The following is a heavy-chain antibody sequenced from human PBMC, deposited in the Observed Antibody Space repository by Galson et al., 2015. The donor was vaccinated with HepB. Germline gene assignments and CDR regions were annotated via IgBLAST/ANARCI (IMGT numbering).Heavy chain of an antibody. J-gene: IGHJ6*02. Sequence: SVKVSCKASGYTFTSYYMHWVRQAPGQGLEWMGIINPSGGSTSYAQKFQGRVTMTRDTSTSTVYMELSSLRSEDTAVYYCARDLDIVATIRNYYYYGMDVWGQGTTVTVSS. CDR1: GYTFTSYY. CDR2: INPSGGST. D-gene: IGHD5-12*01. V-gene: IGHV1-46*01. CDR3: ARDLDIVATIRNYYYYGMDV.